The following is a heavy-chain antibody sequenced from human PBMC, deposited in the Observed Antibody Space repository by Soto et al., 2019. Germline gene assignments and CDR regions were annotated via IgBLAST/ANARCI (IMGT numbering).Heavy chain of an antibody. V-gene: IGHV4-59*01. CDR2: IYYSGSA. CDR3: ARWTYCGGDCYWLDF. CDR1: CGSISGFY. D-gene: IGHD2-21*02. J-gene: IGHJ4*02. Sequence: SGTLSLTCTISCGSISGFYWGWLRPPPGKGLEWIGNIYYSGSANYDPSLRSRVTISLNTSKNQFSLNLNSVTAADTAIYYCARWTYCGGDCYWLDFWGQGTLVTVSS.